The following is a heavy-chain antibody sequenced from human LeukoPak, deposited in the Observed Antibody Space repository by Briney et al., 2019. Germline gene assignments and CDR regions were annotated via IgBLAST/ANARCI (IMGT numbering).Heavy chain of an antibody. J-gene: IGHJ6*03. V-gene: IGHV3-66*01. CDR1: GFTVSSNY. D-gene: IGHD6-19*01. CDR3: ARGYTSSGPWWDWSYMDV. Sequence: GGSLRLSCAASGFTVSSNYVSWVRQAPGRGLEWVSVIYSCGSTYYADSVKGRFTISRDNSKNTLYLQMNSLRAEDTAVYYCARGYTSSGPWWDWSYMDVWGKGTTVTVSS. CDR2: IYSCGST.